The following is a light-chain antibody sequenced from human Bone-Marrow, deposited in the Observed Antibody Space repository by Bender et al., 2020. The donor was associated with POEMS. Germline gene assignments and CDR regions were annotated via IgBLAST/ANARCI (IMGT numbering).Light chain of an antibody. J-gene: IGLJ3*02. CDR1: SSNTGSGYD. Sequence: QSVLTQPPSASGTPGQRVTISCTGSSSNTGSGYDINWYQHLPGTAPKLLIYGYNNRPSGVPDRFSGSKSGISASLAITGLQADDEGDYYCQSYENSLVDWVLGGGTKLTVL. V-gene: IGLV1-40*01. CDR2: GYN. CDR3: QSYENSLVDWV.